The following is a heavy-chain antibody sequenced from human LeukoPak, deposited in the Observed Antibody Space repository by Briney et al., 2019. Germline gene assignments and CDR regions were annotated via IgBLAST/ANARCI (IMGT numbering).Heavy chain of an antibody. CDR2: ISSSSYI. D-gene: IGHD6-13*01. V-gene: IGHV3-21*01. Sequence: GGSLRLSCAASGFTFSSYSMNWVRQAPGKGLEWVSSISSSSYIYYADSVKGRFTISRDNAKNSLYLQMNSLRAEDTAVYYCARAAGRGAFDIWGQETMVTVSS. J-gene: IGHJ3*02. CDR1: GFTFSSYS. CDR3: ARAAGRGAFDI.